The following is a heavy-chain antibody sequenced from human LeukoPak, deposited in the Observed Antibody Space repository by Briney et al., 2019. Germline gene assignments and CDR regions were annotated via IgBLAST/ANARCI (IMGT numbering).Heavy chain of an antibody. J-gene: IGHJ3*02. CDR1: GFTSSSYG. CDR2: ISYDGSNK. CDR3: AAHTSAGTWAFDI. Sequence: GSSLRLSCAPSGFTSSSYGMHWVRQAPDKGLEWVAVISYDGSNKYYADSVKGRFTISRDNYKNTLYLQMNSLRAEDTAVYYCAAHTSAGTWAFDIWGQGTMVTVSS. D-gene: IGHD6-13*01. V-gene: IGHV3-30*03.